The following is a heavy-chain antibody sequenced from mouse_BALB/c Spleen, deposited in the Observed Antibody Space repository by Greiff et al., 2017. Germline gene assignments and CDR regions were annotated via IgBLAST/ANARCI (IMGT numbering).Heavy chain of an antibody. Sequence: DVTLVESGGGLVKPGGSLKLSCAASGFTFSDYYMYWVRQTPEKRLEWVATISDGGSYTYYPDSVKGRFTISRDNAKNNLYLQMSSLKSEDTAMYYCARESYYGSSFFDYWGQGTTLTVSS. D-gene: IGHD1-1*01. J-gene: IGHJ2*01. CDR2: ISDGGSYT. CDR3: ARESYYGSSFFDY. CDR1: GFTFSDYY. V-gene: IGHV5-4*02.